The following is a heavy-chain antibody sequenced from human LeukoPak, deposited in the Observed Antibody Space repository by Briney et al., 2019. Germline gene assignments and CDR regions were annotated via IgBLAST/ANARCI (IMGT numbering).Heavy chain of an antibody. V-gene: IGHV4-59*01. CDR1: GGSLSRYY. CDR2: IYYSGSN. D-gene: IGHD1-26*01. CDR3: ARDPLRGYFDY. J-gene: IGHJ4*02. Sequence: SETLSLTCTVSGGSLSRYYWSWIRQPPGKGLEWIGYIYYSGSNNYNPSLKSRVTISVDTSKNQFSLKLSSVTAADTAVYYCARDPLRGYFDYWGQGTLVTVSS.